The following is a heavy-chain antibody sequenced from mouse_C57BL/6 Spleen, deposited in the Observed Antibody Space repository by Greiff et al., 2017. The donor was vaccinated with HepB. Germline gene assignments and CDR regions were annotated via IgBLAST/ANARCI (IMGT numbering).Heavy chain of an antibody. CDR3: ARINWGGLYAMDY. V-gene: IGHV2-2*01. J-gene: IGHJ4*01. CDR2: IWSGGST. D-gene: IGHD4-1*01. Sequence: QVQLKESGPGLVQPSQSLSITCTVSGFSLTSYGVHWVRQSPGKGLEWLGVIWSGGSTDYNAAFISRMSISKDNSKIQVFFKMNSLQADDTAIYYCARINWGGLYAMDYWGQGTSVTVSS. CDR1: GFSLTSYG.